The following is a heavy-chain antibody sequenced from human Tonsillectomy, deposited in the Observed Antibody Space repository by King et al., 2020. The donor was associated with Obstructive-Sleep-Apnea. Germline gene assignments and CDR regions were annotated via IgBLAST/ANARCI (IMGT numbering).Heavy chain of an antibody. V-gene: IGHV4-31*03. CDR1: GGSISSGGYY. J-gene: IGHJ6*02. Sequence: QLQESGPGLVKPSQTLSLTCTVSGGSISSGGYYWSWIRQHPGKGLEWIGYIYYSGSTYYNPSLKRRVTISVDTSKNQFSLKLSSVTAADTAVYYCARGRTVVVVPAAIYNYYGMDVWGQGTTVTVSS. CDR3: ARGRTVVVVPAAIYNYYGMDV. CDR2: IYYSGST. D-gene: IGHD2-2*02.